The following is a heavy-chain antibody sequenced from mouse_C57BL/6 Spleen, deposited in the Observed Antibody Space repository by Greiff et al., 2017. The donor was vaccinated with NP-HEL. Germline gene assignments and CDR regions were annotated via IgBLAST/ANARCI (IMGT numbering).Heavy chain of an antibody. J-gene: IGHJ2*01. Sequence: QVQLQQSGAELVRPGASVTLSCKASGYTFTDYEMHWVKQTPVHGLEWIGAIDPETGGTAYNQKFKGKAKLTADKSSSTAYMELRSLTSEDSAVYYCTRWAYYYGSSPYYFDYWGQGTTLTVSS. CDR2: IDPETGGT. CDR1: GYTFTDYE. D-gene: IGHD1-1*01. V-gene: IGHV1-15*01. CDR3: TRWAYYYGSSPYYFDY.